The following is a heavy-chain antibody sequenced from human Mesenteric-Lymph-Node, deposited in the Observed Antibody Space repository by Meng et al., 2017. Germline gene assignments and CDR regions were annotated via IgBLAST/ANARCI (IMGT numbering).Heavy chain of an antibody. J-gene: IGHJ6*02. D-gene: IGHD3-22*01. CDR2: ISSSTSNI. V-gene: IGHV3-21*01. CDR1: GFSVSNNY. Sequence: GESLKISCAVSGFSVSNNYMNWVRQTPGKGLEWVSSISSSTSNIYYADSVKGRFTISRDSAKNSLYLQMNSLRVEDTGVYYCARDDDSRPYYFYGLDVWGQGTTVTVSS. CDR3: ARDDDSRPYYFYGLDV.